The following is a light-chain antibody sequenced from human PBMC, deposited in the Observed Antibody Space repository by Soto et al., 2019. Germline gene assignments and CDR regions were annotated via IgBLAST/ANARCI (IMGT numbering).Light chain of an antibody. V-gene: IGKV1-5*01. CDR3: QQYKNYSPST. CDR2: DAS. CDR1: QSIDNL. J-gene: IGKJ2*01. Sequence: DIEMTQSPSTLSASVGDRVTVTCRASQSIDNLLAWYQQKPGKAPNLLISDASNLEIGVPSRFSGSGSETEFTLTITSLQPEDFATYYCQQYKNYSPSTFGQGTKLDI.